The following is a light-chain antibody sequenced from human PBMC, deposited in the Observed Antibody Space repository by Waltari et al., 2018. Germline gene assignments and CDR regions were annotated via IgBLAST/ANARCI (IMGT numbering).Light chain of an antibody. CDR2: RAF. CDR1: QSVSNN. CDR3: QQYNNWPPIT. Sequence: EIVMTQSPGTLSVSPGEEATLSCRASQSVSNNVAWYQQKLGQAPRLLIYRAFSRATGVPDRFSGSGSGTEFTLTISGLQTEDFAVYYCQQYNNWPPITFGQGTRLEIK. V-gene: IGKV3-15*01. J-gene: IGKJ5*01.